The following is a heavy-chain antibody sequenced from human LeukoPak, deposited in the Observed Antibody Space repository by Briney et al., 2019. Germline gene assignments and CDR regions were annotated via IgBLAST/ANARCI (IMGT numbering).Heavy chain of an antibody. V-gene: IGHV4-39*01. CDR1: GGSISSSNYY. J-gene: IGHJ5*02. Sequence: PSETLSLTCTVSGGSISSSNYYWGWIRQPPGKGLEWIGSIYYSGSTYYNPSLKSRVTISVDTSKNQFSLKLSSVTAADTAVYYCARHAPRENWFDPWGQGTLVTVSS. CDR2: IYYSGST. CDR3: ARHAPRENWFDP.